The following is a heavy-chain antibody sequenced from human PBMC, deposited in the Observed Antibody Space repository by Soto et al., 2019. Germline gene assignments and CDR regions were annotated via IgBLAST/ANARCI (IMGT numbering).Heavy chain of an antibody. CDR1: GFTFDDYA. J-gene: IGHJ1*01. Sequence: EVQLVESGGGLVQPGRSLRLSCAASGFTFDDYAMPWVRQVPGKGLEWVSGIHWNSGSIGYGDSVKGRFAISRDNAKNSLHLQMNSLSAEDTASYYCVKDESINWYSGHFRQWGQGPLVTVFS. CDR2: IHWNSGSI. V-gene: IGHV3-9*01. D-gene: IGHD6-13*01. CDR3: VKDESINWYSGHFRQ.